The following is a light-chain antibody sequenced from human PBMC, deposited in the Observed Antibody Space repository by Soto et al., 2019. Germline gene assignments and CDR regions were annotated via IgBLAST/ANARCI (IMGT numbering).Light chain of an antibody. CDR3: QQYGSSFFT. CDR2: GAS. J-gene: IGKJ4*01. Sequence: EIVLTQSPGTLSLSPGERATLPCRASQSVSSSYLAWYQQKPGQAPRLLIYGASSRATRIPDGFSGSGSGTDFTLTISRLEPEDFAVYYCQQYGSSFFTFGGGTKVEIK. V-gene: IGKV3-20*01. CDR1: QSVSSSY.